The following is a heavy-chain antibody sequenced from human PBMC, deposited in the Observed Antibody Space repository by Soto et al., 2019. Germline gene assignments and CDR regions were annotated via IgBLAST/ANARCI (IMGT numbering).Heavy chain of an antibody. CDR1: GGSISSGGYS. CDR2: IYHSGST. V-gene: IGHV4-30-2*01. J-gene: IGHJ4*02. CDR3: ARGGDDSSGYYTY. Sequence: LSLTCAVSGGSISSGGYSWSWIRQPPGKGLEWIGYIYHSGSTYYNPSLKSRVTISVDRSKNQFSLKLSSVTAADTAVYYCARGGDDSSGYYTYWGQGTLVTVSS. D-gene: IGHD3-22*01.